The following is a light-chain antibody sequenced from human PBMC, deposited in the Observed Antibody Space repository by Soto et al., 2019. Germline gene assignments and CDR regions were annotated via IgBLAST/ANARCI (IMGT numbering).Light chain of an antibody. V-gene: IGLV2-8*01. J-gene: IGLJ1*01. CDR1: SSDVGGYNY. CDR3: SSYAGSTNPNFV. Sequence: QSVLTQPPSASGSPGQSGTLSCTGTSSDVGGYNYVSWYQQHPGKAPKLMIYEVNKRPSGVPDRFSGSKSGNTASPTVSGLQAEDEADYYCSSYAGSTNPNFVFGTGTKVTVL. CDR2: EVN.